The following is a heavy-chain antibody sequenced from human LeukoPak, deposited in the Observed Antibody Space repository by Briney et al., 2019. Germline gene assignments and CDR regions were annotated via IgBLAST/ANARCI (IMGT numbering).Heavy chain of an antibody. Sequence: ASVKVSCKASGYTFTGYYMHWVRQAPGQGLEWMGWIDPNSGATKYAQKFQGGATMTRDTSITTAYMELSSLRYDDTATYYCARVGLTRGEAFDIWGQGTMVTVSS. CDR3: ARVGLTRGEAFDI. D-gene: IGHD3-16*01. J-gene: IGHJ3*02. CDR1: GYTFTGYY. CDR2: IDPNSGAT. V-gene: IGHV1-2*02.